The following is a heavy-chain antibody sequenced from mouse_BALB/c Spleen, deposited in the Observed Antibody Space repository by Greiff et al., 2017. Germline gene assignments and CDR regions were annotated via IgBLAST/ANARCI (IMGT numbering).Heavy chain of an antibody. CDR1: GFSLTSYG. D-gene: IGHD2-1*01. Sequence: VHLVESGPGLVAPSQSLSITCTVSGFSLTSYGVHWVRQPPGKGLEWLGVIWAGGSTNYNSALMSRLSISKNNSKSQVFLKMNSLQTDDTAMYYGARDQNGNYRYAMDYWGQGTSVTVSS. CDR3: ARDQNGNYRYAMDY. CDR2: IWAGGST. V-gene: IGHV2-9*02. J-gene: IGHJ4*01.